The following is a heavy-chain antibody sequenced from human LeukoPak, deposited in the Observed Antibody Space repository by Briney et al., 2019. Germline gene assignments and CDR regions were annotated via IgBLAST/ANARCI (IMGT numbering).Heavy chain of an antibody. CDR3: AKDRDKGNYYFDY. D-gene: IGHD1-7*01. Sequence: GGSLRLSCAASGFTFSSYGMHWVRQAPGKGLEWVAFIRYDGSDKDYVDSVKDRFTISRDNSKNTLYLQMNSLRAEDTAVYYCAKDRDKGNYYFDYWGQGTLVTVSS. CDR2: IRYDGSDK. J-gene: IGHJ4*02. CDR1: GFTFSSYG. V-gene: IGHV3-30*02.